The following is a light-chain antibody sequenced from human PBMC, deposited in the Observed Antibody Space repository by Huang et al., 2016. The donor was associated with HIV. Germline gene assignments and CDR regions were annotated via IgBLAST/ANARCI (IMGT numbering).Light chain of an antibody. V-gene: IGKV3-15*01. CDR1: QSVSSN. J-gene: IGKJ1*01. CDR3: QQHYNWPWT. CDR2: GAS. Sequence: EIVMTQSPATLSVSPGERATLSCRASQSVSSNLVWYQQKPGQAPRLLIYGASNRATGSPARVSGSGAGTDCTLTISSLQSEDFAVYFCQQHYNWPWTFGQGTKVEIK.